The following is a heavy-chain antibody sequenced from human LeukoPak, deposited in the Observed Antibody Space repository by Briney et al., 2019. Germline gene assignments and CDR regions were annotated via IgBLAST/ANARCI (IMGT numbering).Heavy chain of an antibody. CDR3: ARDGADNSGYYFGSL. D-gene: IGHD3-22*01. CDR1: GFSVRSSY. CDR2: IYSGGSP. J-gene: IGHJ3*01. Sequence: GGSLRLSCAASGFSVRSSYMSWVRQAPGKGLEWVSVIYSGGSPDYADSAKGRFTISTDNSKNTLYLQMNSLRVEDTAVYYCARDGADNSGYYFGSLWGQGTVVTVSS. V-gene: IGHV3-53*01.